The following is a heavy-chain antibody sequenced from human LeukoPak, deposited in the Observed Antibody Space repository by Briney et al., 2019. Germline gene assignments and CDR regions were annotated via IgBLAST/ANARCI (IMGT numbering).Heavy chain of an antibody. CDR3: ATGYCSGTSCFRGAFDV. V-gene: IGHV3-66*02. CDR2: IYSGGDT. J-gene: IGHJ3*01. D-gene: IGHD2-2*01. Sequence: GGSLRLSCAASGFTVSGNYMSWVRQAPGKGLEWVSLIYSGGDTYYADSVKGRFTISRDNSQNTLYLQMNNLRPDDTAVYYCATGYCSGTSCFRGAFDVWGQGTMVTVSS. CDR1: GFTVSGNY.